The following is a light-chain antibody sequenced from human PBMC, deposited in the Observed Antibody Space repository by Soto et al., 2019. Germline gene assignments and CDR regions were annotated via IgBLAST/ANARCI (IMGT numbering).Light chain of an antibody. Sequence: EIVLTQSPATLSLSPRERATLSCRASQSVSSYLAWYQQKPGQAPRLLIYDASNRATGIPARFSGSGSGTDFTLTISSLEPEDFALYYCQQRSNWPLLTFGGGTKVEIK. J-gene: IGKJ4*01. CDR3: QQRSNWPLLT. V-gene: IGKV3-11*01. CDR1: QSVSSY. CDR2: DAS.